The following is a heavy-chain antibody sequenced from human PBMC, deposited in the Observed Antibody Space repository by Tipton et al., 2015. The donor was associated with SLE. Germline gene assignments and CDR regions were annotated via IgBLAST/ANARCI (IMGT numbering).Heavy chain of an antibody. J-gene: IGHJ4*02. D-gene: IGHD3-3*01. Sequence: SLRLSCAASGFTYSGYAKHWVRQAPGKGLEWVAFIRADGSNKDYADSVKGRFTISRDNSKNSLYLQMNGLRAEDTAVYYCARSPVDYWNGYSAWGQGTLVAVSS. CDR1: GFTYSGYA. V-gene: IGHV3-33*01. CDR2: IRADGSNK. CDR3: ARSPVDYWNGYSA.